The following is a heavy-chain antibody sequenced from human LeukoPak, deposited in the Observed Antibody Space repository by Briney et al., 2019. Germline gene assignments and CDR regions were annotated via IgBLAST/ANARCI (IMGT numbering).Heavy chain of an antibody. D-gene: IGHD4-11*01. CDR1: GYTFTSYG. V-gene: IGHV1-46*01. Sequence: ASVKVSCKASGYTFTSYGISWVRQAPGQGLEWMGIINPSGGSTSYAQKFQGRVTMTRDTSTSTVYMELSSLRSEDTAVYYCARDNDTVEIDYWGQGTLVTVSS. J-gene: IGHJ4*02. CDR3: ARDNDTVEIDY. CDR2: INPSGGST.